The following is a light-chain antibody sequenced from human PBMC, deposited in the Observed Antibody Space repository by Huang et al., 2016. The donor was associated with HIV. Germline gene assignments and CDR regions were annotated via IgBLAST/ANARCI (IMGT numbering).Light chain of an antibody. CDR2: GAS. CDR1: QSVSSSH. J-gene: IGKJ3*01. CDR3: QQYASSPFT. V-gene: IGKV3-20*01. Sequence: EIVLTQSPGTLSLSPGERATLPCRASQSVSSSHLAWSQQKPGQGPRLLIYGASSRATGIPDRVSGSGSGTDFTLTISRLEPDDLAVYFCQQYASSPFTFGPGTKVDIK.